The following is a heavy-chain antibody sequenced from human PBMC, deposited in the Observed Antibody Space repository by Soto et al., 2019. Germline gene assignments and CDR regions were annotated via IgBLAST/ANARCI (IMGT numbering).Heavy chain of an antibody. Sequence: QVQLVESGGGVVQPGRSLRLSCAASGFTFSSYAMHWVRQAPGKGLEWVAVISYDGSNKYYADSVKGRFTISRDNSKNTLYLQMNSLRAEDTAVYYCARKGRDGYNLEGLYWGQGTLVTVSS. J-gene: IGHJ4*02. CDR1: GFTFSSYA. CDR3: ARKGRDGYNLEGLY. CDR2: ISYDGSNK. V-gene: IGHV3-30-3*01. D-gene: IGHD5-12*01.